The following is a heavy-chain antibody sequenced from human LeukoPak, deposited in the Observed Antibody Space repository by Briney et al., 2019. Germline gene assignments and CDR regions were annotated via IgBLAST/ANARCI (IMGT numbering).Heavy chain of an antibody. Sequence: GGSLRLSCAASGFTFSDYYMSWIRQAPGKGLEWVSVIYSGGSTYYADSVKGRFTISRDNSKNTLYLQMNSLRAEDTAVYYCAKTPAYDFWSGLGTDYYYMDVWGKGTTVTVSS. V-gene: IGHV3-53*01. CDR3: AKTPAYDFWSGLGTDYYYMDV. D-gene: IGHD3-3*01. CDR2: IYSGGST. J-gene: IGHJ6*03. CDR1: GFTFSDYY.